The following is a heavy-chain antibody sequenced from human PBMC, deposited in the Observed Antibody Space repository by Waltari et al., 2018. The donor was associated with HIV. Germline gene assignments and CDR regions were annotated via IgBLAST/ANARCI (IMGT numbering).Heavy chain of an antibody. D-gene: IGHD3-10*01. CDR1: GYTFTSYA. J-gene: IGHJ4*02. V-gene: IGHV1-3*01. CDR2: INAGNGNT. CDR3: ARVCITMVRGVIHGGGLDY. Sequence: QVQLVQSGAEVKKPGASVKVSCKASGYTFTSYAMHWVRQAPGQRLEWMGWINAGNGNTKYSQKFQGRVTITRDTSASTAYMELSSLRSEDTAVYYCARVCITMVRGVIHGGGLDYWGQGTLVTVSS.